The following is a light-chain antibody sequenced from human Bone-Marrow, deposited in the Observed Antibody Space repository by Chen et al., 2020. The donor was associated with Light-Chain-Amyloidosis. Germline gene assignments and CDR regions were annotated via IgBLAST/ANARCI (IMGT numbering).Light chain of an antibody. CDR3: QQYGTSPLT. J-gene: IGKJ4*01. V-gene: IGKV3-20*01. CDR2: GSS. CDR1: QTISSNY. Sequence: EIVLTQSPGTLSLSPGEGANLSCRASQTISSNYLTWYQQKFGQAPRLLIYGSSSRATGIPDSFTGSGSGTDFTLTINRLVPEDVAMDYCQQYGTSPLTFGGGTKVEIK.